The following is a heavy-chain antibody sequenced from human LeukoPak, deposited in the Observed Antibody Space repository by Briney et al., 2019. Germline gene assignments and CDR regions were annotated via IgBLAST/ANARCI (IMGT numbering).Heavy chain of an antibody. D-gene: IGHD1-26*01. CDR3: GKRLTSWELEY. J-gene: IGHJ4*02. CDR1: GFTFNTYG. V-gene: IGHV3-30*02. Sequence: GGSLRLSCEASGFTFNTYGMHWVRQAPGKGLEWVAVMRYDGSDIDYADSVKGRFTVSRDNSKNTLYLQMNSLRAEDTAVYYCGKRLTSWELEYWGQGTLVTVSS. CDR2: MRYDGSDI.